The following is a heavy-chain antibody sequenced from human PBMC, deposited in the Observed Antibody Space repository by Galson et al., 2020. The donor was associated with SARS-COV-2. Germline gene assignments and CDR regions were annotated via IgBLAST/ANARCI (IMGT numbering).Heavy chain of an antibody. CDR3: ARDQAVVVPAAIRAFDI. CDR1: GYTFTSYG. J-gene: IGHJ3*02. CDR2: ISAYNGNT. V-gene: IGHV1-18*01. Sequence: SVKVSCKASGYTFTSYGISWVRQAPGQGLEWMGWISAYNGNTNYAQKLQGRVTMTTDTSTSTAYMELRSLRSDDTAVYYCARDQAVVVPAAIRAFDIWGQGTMVTVSS. D-gene: IGHD2-2*01.